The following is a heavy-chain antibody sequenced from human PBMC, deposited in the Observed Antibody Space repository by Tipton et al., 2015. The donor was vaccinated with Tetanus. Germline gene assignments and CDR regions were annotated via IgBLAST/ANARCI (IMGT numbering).Heavy chain of an antibody. V-gene: IGHV3-11*04. J-gene: IGHJ4*02. Sequence: SLRLSCAASGFTFSNNYMSWIRQAPGKGLEWISYITGGGTSTFYADSVRRRFTISRGNAKKSLFLQMNSLRDEDTAVYYCAREESGGYAVFDYWGQGALVAVSS. D-gene: IGHD3-16*01. CDR2: ITGGGTST. CDR3: AREESGGYAVFDY. CDR1: GFTFSNNY.